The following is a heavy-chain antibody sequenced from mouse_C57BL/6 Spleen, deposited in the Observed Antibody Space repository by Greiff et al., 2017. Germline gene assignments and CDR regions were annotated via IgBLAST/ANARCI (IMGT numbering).Heavy chain of an antibody. D-gene: IGHD2-2*01. V-gene: IGHV1-55*01. Sequence: QVQLQQPGAELVKPGASVKMSCKASGYTFTSYWITWVKQRPGQGLEWIGDIYPGSGSTTYNEKFKSKATLTVDTSSSTAYMQLSSLTSEDSAVYYCSRRTMVTTRYFDYWGQGTTLTVSS. CDR1: GYTFTSYW. J-gene: IGHJ2*01. CDR3: SRRTMVTTRYFDY. CDR2: IYPGSGST.